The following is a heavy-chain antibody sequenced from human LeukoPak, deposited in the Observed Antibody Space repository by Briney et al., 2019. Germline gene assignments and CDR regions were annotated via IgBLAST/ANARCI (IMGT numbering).Heavy chain of an antibody. CDR3: ARARIVGANHAFDI. CDR1: GYTFTSYG. V-gene: IGHV1-18*01. J-gene: IGHJ3*02. D-gene: IGHD1-26*01. Sequence: ASVKVPCKASGYTFTSYGFSWVRQAPGQGLEWMGWISANNGNTIYAQKIQGRVTMTTDTSTSTAYTELSSLRSEDTAVYYCARARIVGANHAFDIWGQGTMVTVSS. CDR2: ISANNGNT.